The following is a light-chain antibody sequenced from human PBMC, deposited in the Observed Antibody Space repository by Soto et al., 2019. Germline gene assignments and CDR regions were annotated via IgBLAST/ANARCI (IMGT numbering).Light chain of an antibody. CDR1: QSVSSK. CDR3: QQRSDWPRT. V-gene: IGKV3-11*01. CDR2: DAS. Sequence: VVLTQCTATLALSPGENPTLSGRTSQSVSSKLAWYQHKPGQAPRLLIYDASRRATGIPDRFSGSGSGTDFSLTISSLEPEDFAVYYCQQRSDWPRTFGQGTKVDIK. J-gene: IGKJ1*01.